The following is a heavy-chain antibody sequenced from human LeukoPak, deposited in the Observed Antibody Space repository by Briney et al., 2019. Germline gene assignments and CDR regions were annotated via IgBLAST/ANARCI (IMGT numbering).Heavy chain of an antibody. Sequence: GGSLRLSCAASGFTFSSYAMSWVRQAPGKGLEWVANIKQDGSEKYYVDSVKGRFTISRDNAKNSLYLQMNSLRAEDTAVYYCAREGYSGYDYFYYYYYYMDVWGKGTTVTISS. CDR2: IKQDGSEK. CDR1: GFTFSSYA. D-gene: IGHD5-12*01. J-gene: IGHJ6*03. CDR3: AREGYSGYDYFYYYYYYMDV. V-gene: IGHV3-7*01.